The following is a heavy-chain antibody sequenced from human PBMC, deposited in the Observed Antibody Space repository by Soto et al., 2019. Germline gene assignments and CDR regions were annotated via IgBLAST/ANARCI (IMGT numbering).Heavy chain of an antibody. CDR2: INAGNGNT. J-gene: IGHJ6*02. Sequence: ASVKVSCKASGYTFTSYAMHWVRQAPGQRLEWMGWINAGNGNTKYSQKFQGRVTITRDTSASTAYMELSSLRSEDTAVYYCARDRQLERRRYYYGMDVWGQGTTVTV. V-gene: IGHV1-3*01. D-gene: IGHD1-1*01. CDR1: GYTFTSYA. CDR3: ARDRQLERRRYYYGMDV.